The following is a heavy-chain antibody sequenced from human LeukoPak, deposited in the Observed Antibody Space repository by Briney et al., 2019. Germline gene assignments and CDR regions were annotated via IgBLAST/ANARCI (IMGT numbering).Heavy chain of an antibody. CDR3: ASAAIAGRAFDI. V-gene: IGHV1-18*01. Sequence: ASVKVSCKASGYTFTSYGISWVRQAPGQGLEWMGWISAYNGNTNYAQKLQGRVTMTTDTSTSTAYMELRSLSSEDTAVYYCASAAIAGRAFDIWGQGTMVTVSS. D-gene: IGHD6-13*01. CDR2: ISAYNGNT. J-gene: IGHJ3*02. CDR1: GYTFTSYG.